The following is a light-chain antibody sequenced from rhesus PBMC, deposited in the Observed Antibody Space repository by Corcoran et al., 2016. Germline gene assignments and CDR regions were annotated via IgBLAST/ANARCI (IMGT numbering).Light chain of an antibody. Sequence: DIQMTQSPSSLSASVGDRVTVTCRASQDINKELNWNQQKPGKAPSLLIEAASSLQTGVSSRFSGSGSCTDFTLTIRTLQPEDVATYPWLQDSATPYSFCHGTKVEIK. CDR1: QDINKE. CDR2: AAS. V-gene: IGKV1-94*01. CDR3: LQDSATPYS. J-gene: IGKJ2*01.